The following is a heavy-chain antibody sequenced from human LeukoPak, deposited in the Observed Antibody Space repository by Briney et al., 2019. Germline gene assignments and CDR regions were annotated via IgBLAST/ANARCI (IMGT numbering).Heavy chain of an antibody. CDR1: GFTFSSYS. D-gene: IGHD5-12*01. CDR2: ISSSSSYI. CDR3: ASLGSSKVATYYYGMDV. Sequence: PGGSLRLSCAASGFTFSSYSMNWVRQAPGKGLEWVSSISSSSSYIYYADSVKGRFTISRDNAKSSLYLQMNSLRAEDTAVYYCASLGSSKVATYYYGMDVWGQGTTVTVSS. J-gene: IGHJ6*02. V-gene: IGHV3-21*01.